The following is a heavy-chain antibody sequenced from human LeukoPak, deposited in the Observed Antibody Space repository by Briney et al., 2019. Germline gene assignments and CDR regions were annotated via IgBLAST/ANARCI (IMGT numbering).Heavy chain of an antibody. V-gene: IGHV4-34*01. J-gene: IGHJ4*02. CDR2: INHSGST. CDR1: GGSFSGYY. CDR3: ARVRATVRKRVFDY. Sequence: PWETLSLTCAVYGGSFSGYYWSWIRQPPGKGLEWIGEINHSGSTNYNPSLKSRVTITVDTSKNQFSLKLSSVTAADTAVYYCARVRATVRKRVFDYWGQGTLVTVSS. D-gene: IGHD4-17*01.